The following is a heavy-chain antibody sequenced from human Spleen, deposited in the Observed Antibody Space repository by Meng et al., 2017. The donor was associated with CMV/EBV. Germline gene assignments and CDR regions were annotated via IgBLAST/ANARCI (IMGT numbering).Heavy chain of an antibody. V-gene: IGHV4-59*01. CDR3: ARENYGALDY. CDR1: GGSIRSYY. Sequence: GSLRLSCTVSGGSIRSYYWSWIRQPPGKGLEWIGYIYYSGSTNYNPSLKSRVTISVDKSKNQFSLKLRSVTAADTAVYYCARENYGALDYWGQGTLVTVSS. D-gene: IGHD4-17*01. CDR2: IYYSGST. J-gene: IGHJ4*02.